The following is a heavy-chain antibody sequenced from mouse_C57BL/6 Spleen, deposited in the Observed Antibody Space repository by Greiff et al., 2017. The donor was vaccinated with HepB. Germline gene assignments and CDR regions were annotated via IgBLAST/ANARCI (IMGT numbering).Heavy chain of an antibody. CDR1: GFTFSDYY. J-gene: IGHJ2*01. CDR2: INYDGSST. CDR3: ARAGSLYYFDY. Sequence: DVKLVESEGGLVQPGSSMKLSCTASGFTFSDYYMAWVRQVPEKGLEWVANINYDGSSTYYLDSLKSRFIISRDNAKNILYLQMSSLKSEDTATYYCARAGSLYYFDYWGQGTTLTVSS. D-gene: IGHD1-1*01. V-gene: IGHV5-16*01.